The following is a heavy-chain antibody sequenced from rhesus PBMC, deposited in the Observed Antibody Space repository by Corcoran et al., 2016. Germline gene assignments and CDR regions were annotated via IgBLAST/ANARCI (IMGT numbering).Heavy chain of an antibody. CDR2: ISGSGGST. CDR3: ARDGQYCTGSGCYLYFDY. D-gene: IGHD2-21*01. Sequence: QLQLQESGPGLVKPSETLSLTCAVSGGSISSNYWSWIRQPPGKGLEWIGRISGSGGSTDDNPSLKIRVTISTDTSKNQFALKLSSVAAADTAVYYCARDGQYCTGSGCYLYFDYWGQGVLVTVSS. CDR1: GGSISSNY. J-gene: IGHJ4*01. V-gene: IGHV4-173*01.